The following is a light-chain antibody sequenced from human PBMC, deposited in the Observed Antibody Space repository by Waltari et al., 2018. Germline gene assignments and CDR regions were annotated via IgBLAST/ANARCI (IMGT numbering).Light chain of an antibody. CDR2: AAS. CDR1: QTISTY. Sequence: DIQMTQSPPSVSASVGDRVTITCRTTQTISTYLNWYQYKPGKDPKLLIFAASRLHSGVPSRFSGSGSGTEFTLTISSLQREDCAIYYCQQTYRTPGTVGHGTRVELK. V-gene: IGKV1-39*01. CDR3: QQTYRTPGT. J-gene: IGKJ1*01.